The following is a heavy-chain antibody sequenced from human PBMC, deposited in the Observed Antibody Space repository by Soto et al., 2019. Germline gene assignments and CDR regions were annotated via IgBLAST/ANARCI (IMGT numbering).Heavy chain of an antibody. CDR3: ARDPANLALAVAYFDS. D-gene: IGHD2-15*01. CDR2: ISHTGRT. V-gene: IGHV4-38-2*02. Sequence: ALVTQSHTYRVADSYITNSVYWGWLRQSPEEGLEWIGSISHTGRTSYNPSLRSRVSISVDTSKDQFSLTLTSVTAADTAVYYCARDPANLALAVAYFDSWGQGTLVTVSS. CDR1: DSYITNSVY. J-gene: IGHJ4*02.